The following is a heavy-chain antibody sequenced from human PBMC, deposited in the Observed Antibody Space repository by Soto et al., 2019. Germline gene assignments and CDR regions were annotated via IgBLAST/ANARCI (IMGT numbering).Heavy chain of an antibody. CDR3: ARMIAAAVGDS. CDR1: GDNVTRCW. Sequence: GESLTISCKGSGDNVTRCWINCVLQMPGKGLEWMGRIDPSDSYINYSPSFQGHVTISVDKSVSTAYLQWSSLKASDTAMYYCARMIAAAVGDSWGQGTLVTVSS. V-gene: IGHV5-10-1*01. J-gene: IGHJ5*01. CDR2: IDPSDSYI. D-gene: IGHD6-25*01.